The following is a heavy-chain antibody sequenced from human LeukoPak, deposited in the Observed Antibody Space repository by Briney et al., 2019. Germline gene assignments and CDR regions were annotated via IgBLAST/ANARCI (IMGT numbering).Heavy chain of an antibody. CDR1: GGSISNYY. CDR3: ARHECGGSCYPEDY. V-gene: IGHV4-59*08. J-gene: IGHJ4*02. D-gene: IGHD2-15*01. CDR2: IYYTVNT. Sequence: KPSETLSLTCTVSGGSISNYYWSWIRQSPAKGLEWIGYIYYTVNTNSNPSLESRVIISVDTSKNQFSLKLSSVTAADTAVYYCARHECGGSCYPEDYWGQGTLVTVSS.